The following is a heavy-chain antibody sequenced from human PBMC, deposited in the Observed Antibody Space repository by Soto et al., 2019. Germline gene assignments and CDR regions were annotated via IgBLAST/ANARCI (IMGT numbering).Heavy chain of an antibody. J-gene: IGHJ4*02. CDR3: AKDRVDFWSGYYHFDY. CDR1: GFIFGDYA. D-gene: IGHD3-3*01. Sequence: EVQLVESGGGLVQPGRSLRLSCTASGFIFGDYAMNWVRQAPGKGLEWVSAISGSGDSTYYADSVKGRFTISRDNSKNTLYLQMNSLRAEDTAVYYCAKDRVDFWSGYYHFDYWGQGTLVTVSS. V-gene: IGHV3-23*04. CDR2: ISGSGDST.